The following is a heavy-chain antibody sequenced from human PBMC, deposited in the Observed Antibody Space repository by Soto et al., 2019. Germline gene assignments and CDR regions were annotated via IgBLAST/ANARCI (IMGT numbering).Heavy chain of an antibody. D-gene: IGHD3-9*01. CDR1: GYTFTSYA. CDR2: INAGNGNT. CDR3: ARDYDILTGYFPFDY. J-gene: IGHJ4*02. V-gene: IGHV1-3*01. Sequence: ASVKVSCKASGYTFTSYAMHWVRQAPGQRLEWMGWINAGNGNTKYSQKFQGRVTITRDTSTSTAYMELRSLRSDDTAVYFCARDYDILTGYFPFDYWGQGTLVTVSS.